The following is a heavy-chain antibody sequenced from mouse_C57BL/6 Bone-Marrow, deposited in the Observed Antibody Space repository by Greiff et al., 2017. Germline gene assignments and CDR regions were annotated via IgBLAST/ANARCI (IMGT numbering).Heavy chain of an antibody. Sequence: EVQLQQSGAELVRPGASVKLSCTASGFNIKDDYMHWVKQRPEQGLEWIGWIDPENGDTEYASKFQGKATITADTSSNTAYLQLSSLTSEGTAVYYCTTAFYSNLYCCFDVWGTGTTVTVSS. CDR1: GFNIKDDY. CDR2: IDPENGDT. J-gene: IGHJ1*03. CDR3: TTAFYSNLYCCFDV. D-gene: IGHD2-5*01. V-gene: IGHV14-4*01.